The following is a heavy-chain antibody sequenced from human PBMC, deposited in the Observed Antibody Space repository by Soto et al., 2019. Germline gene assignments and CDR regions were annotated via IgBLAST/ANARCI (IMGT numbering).Heavy chain of an antibody. CDR3: AKFFDEKEGSSGWPWSFHY. J-gene: IGHJ4*02. CDR1: GFTFSSYA. D-gene: IGHD6-25*01. Sequence: EVQLLESGGGLVQPGGSLRLSCAASGFTFSSYAMSWVRQAPGKGLEWVSAISGSGGTTYYAGSAKGRFTISRDNSKNTPFLPPNRLRAADTAVYYCAKFFDEKEGSSGWPWSFHYWGQGTLVTVSS. V-gene: IGHV3-23*01. CDR2: ISGSGGTT.